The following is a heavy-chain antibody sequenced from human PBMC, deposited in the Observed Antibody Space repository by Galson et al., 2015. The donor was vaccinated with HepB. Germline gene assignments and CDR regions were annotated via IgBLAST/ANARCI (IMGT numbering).Heavy chain of an antibody. CDR3: ARDPVGATYYFDY. Sequence: SLRLSCAASGFTFSSYSMNWVRQAPGKGLEWVSSISSSSSYIYYADSVKGRFTISSDNAKNSLYLQMNSLSAEDTAVYYCARDPVGATYYFDYWGQGTLVTVSS. V-gene: IGHV3-21*01. CDR2: ISSSSSYI. J-gene: IGHJ4*02. CDR1: GFTFSSYS. D-gene: IGHD1-26*01.